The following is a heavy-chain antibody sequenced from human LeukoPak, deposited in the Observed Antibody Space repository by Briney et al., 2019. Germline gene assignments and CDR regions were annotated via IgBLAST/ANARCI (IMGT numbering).Heavy chain of an antibody. CDR3: AKDSSGYYTRWYYYYYMDV. Sequence: GGSLRLSCAASGFTFDDYAMHWVRQAAGKGLEWVSLISGDGGSTYYADSVKGRFTISRDNSKNSLYLQMNSLRTGDTALYYCAKDSSGYYTRWYYYYYMDVWGKGTTVTVSS. V-gene: IGHV3-43*02. D-gene: IGHD3-22*01. CDR2: ISGDGGST. CDR1: GFTFDDYA. J-gene: IGHJ6*03.